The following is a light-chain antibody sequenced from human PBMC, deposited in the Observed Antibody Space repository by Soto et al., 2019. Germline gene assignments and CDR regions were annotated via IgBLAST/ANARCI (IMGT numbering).Light chain of an antibody. V-gene: IGLV2-14*01. CDR3: SSYTSSTTLHV. CDR2: EVS. CDR1: SSDIGRYNY. J-gene: IGLJ1*01. Sequence: QSALTQPASVSGSHGQSITISCTGTSSDIGRYNYVSWYQQHPGKAPKLMIYEVSNRPSGVSNRFSGSKSGNKASLTISGLQAEDEASYYCSSYTSSTTLHVFGTGTKLTVL.